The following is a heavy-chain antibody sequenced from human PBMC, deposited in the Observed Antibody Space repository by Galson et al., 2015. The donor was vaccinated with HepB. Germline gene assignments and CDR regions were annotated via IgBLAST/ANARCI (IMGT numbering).Heavy chain of an antibody. J-gene: IGHJ5*02. V-gene: IGHV3-30*04. CDR1: GFTFRNYA. CDR2: ISYDVSNK. D-gene: IGHD6-13*01. CDR3: ARAAAGSAGWFDP. Sequence: SLRLSCAASGFTFRNYAIHWVRQAPGKGLEWVALISYDVSNKYYADSVKGRLTISRDNSKNTVYLQMNSLRTEDTAVYYCARAAAGSAGWFDPWGQGTLVTVSS.